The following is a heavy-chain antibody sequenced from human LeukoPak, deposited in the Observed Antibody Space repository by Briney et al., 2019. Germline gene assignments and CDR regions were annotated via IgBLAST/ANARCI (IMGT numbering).Heavy chain of an antibody. CDR2: ISDNGYGT. CDR1: GFTFSSSS. V-gene: IGHV3-23*01. D-gene: IGHD6-13*01. CDR3: ATSAGPYSSS. Sequence: GGSLRLSCAASGFTFSSSSMSWVRQAPGKGLEWVSLISDNGYGTYYADSVKGRFTISRDNSKNTMDLQMNSLRAEDTAVYYCATSAGPYSSSWGQGTLVTVSS. J-gene: IGHJ4*02.